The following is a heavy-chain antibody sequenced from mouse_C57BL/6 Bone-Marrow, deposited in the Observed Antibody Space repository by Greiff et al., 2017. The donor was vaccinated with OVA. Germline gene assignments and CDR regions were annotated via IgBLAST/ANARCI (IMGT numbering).Heavy chain of an antibody. J-gene: IGHJ1*03. CDR3: ARDERKSYDGYYGWYFDV. CDR1: GFTFRSYA. Sequence: EVMLVESGGGLVKPGGSLKLSCAASGFTFRSYAMSWVRPTPEQRLEWVATISDGGSYTYYPDNVKGRFTISRDNAKINLYLQMSHLKSEDTAMYYCARDERKSYDGYYGWYFDVWGTGTTVTVSS. D-gene: IGHD2-3*01. V-gene: IGHV5-4*01. CDR2: ISDGGSYT.